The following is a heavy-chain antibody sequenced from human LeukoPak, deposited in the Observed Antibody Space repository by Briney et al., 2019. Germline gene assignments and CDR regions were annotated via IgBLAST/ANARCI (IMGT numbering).Heavy chain of an antibody. Sequence: GWSLRLSCAASVFTVSSNYMSWVRQAPGKGLEGVAVIYSGGSTYYADSVTGRFTISRDNSKNTLYLQMNSLRAEDTAVYYCVCSSWYGIDYWGQGTLVTVSS. V-gene: IGHV3-53*01. CDR2: IYSGGST. D-gene: IGHD6-13*01. J-gene: IGHJ4*02. CDR3: VCSSWYGIDY. CDR1: VFTVSSNY.